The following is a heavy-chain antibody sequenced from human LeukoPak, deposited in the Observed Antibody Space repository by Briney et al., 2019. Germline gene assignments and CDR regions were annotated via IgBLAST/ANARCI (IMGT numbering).Heavy chain of an antibody. CDR1: GYTFSNYG. CDR2: ISSYNGNT. CDR3: ARGRGSGKGYYYYYMDV. V-gene: IGHV1-18*01. J-gene: IGHJ6*03. D-gene: IGHD2-15*01. Sequence: ASVKVSCKASGYTFSNYGISWVRQAPGQGLEWMGWISSYNGNTNYAQKLQGRVTMTTDTSTSTAYMELRSLRSDDTAVYYCARGRGSGKGYYYYYMDVWGKGTTVTISS.